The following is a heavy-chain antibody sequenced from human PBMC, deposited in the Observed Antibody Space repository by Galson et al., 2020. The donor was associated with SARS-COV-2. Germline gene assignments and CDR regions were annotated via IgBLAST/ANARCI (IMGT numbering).Heavy chain of an antibody. CDR1: GYTFTSYG. Sequence: ASVKVSCKASGYTFTSYGISWVRQAPGQGLEWMGWISAYNGNTNYAQKLQGRVTMTTDTSTSTAYMELRSLRSDDTAVYYCARDRMWRYYGWGGDDYYYGMDVWGQGTTVTVSS. D-gene: IGHD3-10*01. J-gene: IGHJ6*02. V-gene: IGHV1-18*01. CDR3: ARDRMWRYYGWGGDDYYYGMDV. CDR2: ISAYNGNT.